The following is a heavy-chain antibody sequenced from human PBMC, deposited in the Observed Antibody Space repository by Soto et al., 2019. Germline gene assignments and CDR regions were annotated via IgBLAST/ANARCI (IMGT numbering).Heavy chain of an antibody. CDR1: GYTFTSYG. CDR3: ARARYSYYDSSGHRARFDY. V-gene: IGHV1-18*01. D-gene: IGHD3-22*01. J-gene: IGHJ4*02. Sequence: GASVKVSCKASGYTFTSYGISWVRQAPGQGLEWMGWISAYNGNTNYAQKLQGRVTMTTDTSTSTAYMELRSLRSDDTAVYYCARARYSYYDSSGHRARFDYWGQGTLVTVSS. CDR2: ISAYNGNT.